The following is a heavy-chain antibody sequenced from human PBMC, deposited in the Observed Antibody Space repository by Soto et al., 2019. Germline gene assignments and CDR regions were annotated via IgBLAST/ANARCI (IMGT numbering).Heavy chain of an antibody. Sequence: EVQLLESGGGSVQPGGSLMLSCAASGFTFSRYSLSWLRQAPGKGLEWVSGISGSGQTTHDNDSVKGRFTISRDNFRNTLYLQVNSLRAEDTAIYFCAKSRGDSWTTYFFDYWGQGALVTVSS. D-gene: IGHD2-21*01. CDR2: ISGSGQTT. V-gene: IGHV3-23*01. CDR3: AKSRGDSWTTYFFDY. J-gene: IGHJ4*02. CDR1: GFTFSRYS.